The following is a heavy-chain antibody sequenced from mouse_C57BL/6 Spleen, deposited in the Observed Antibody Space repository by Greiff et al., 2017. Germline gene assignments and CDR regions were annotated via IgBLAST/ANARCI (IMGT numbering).Heavy chain of an antibody. CDR1: GFTFSDYY. CDR3: ARHEFAY. J-gene: IGHJ3*01. Sequence: EVKLMESGGGLVQPGGSLKLSCAASGFTFSDYYMYWVRQTPEKRLGWVAYISNGGGSTYYPDTVKGRFTISRDNAKNTLYLQMSRLKSEDTAMYYCARHEFAYWGQGTLVTVSA. V-gene: IGHV5-12*01. CDR2: ISNGGGST.